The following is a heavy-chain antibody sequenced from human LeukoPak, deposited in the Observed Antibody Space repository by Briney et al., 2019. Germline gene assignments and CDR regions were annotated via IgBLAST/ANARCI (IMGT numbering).Heavy chain of an antibody. Sequence: ASVKVSCKASGYTFTTHYMHWVRQAPGQGLEWMGLINPSGTTTNYAQKFQGRVTMTRDTSISTAYMELSRLRSDDTAVYYCARNSGFGELRRWGQGTLVTVSS. J-gene: IGHJ4*02. V-gene: IGHV1-2*02. CDR1: GYTFTTHY. CDR2: INPSGTTT. CDR3: ARNSGFGELRR. D-gene: IGHD3-10*01.